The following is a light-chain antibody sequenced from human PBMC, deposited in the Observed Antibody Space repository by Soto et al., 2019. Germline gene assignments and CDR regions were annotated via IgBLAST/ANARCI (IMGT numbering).Light chain of an antibody. J-gene: IGLJ3*02. CDR3: CSYASRYNFWV. Sequence: QSALTQPRSVSGSPGQSVTISCTGTNSDIGGYNYVSWYQQHPGKAPKVMIYDVNRRPSGVPDRFSGSKSGNTASLTISGLQAEDEADYYCCSYASRYNFWVFGGGTKLTVL. V-gene: IGLV2-11*01. CDR1: NSDIGGYNY. CDR2: DVN.